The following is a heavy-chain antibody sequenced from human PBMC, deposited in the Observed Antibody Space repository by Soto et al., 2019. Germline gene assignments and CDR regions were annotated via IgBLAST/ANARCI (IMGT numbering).Heavy chain of an antibody. CDR3: ARVRYYDILTGYYNAFDI. CDR1: GFSFSSYA. V-gene: IGHV3-30-3*01. CDR2: ISYDGSNK. Sequence: HPGGSLRLSCAPSGFSFSSYAIHWVRQAPGKGLEWVAVISYDGSNKYYADSVKGRFTISRDNSKNTLYLQMNSLRAEDTAVYYCARVRYYDILTGYYNAFDIWGQGTMVTVSS. D-gene: IGHD3-9*01. J-gene: IGHJ3*02.